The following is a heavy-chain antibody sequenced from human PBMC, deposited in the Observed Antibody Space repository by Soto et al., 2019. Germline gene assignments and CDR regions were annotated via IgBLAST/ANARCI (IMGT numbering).Heavy chain of an antibody. CDR3: ARVPGECSGGSCYSYYFDY. J-gene: IGHJ4*02. Sequence: SETLSLTCTVSGGSISSYYWSWIRQPPGKGLEWIGYIYYSGSTNYNPSLKSRVNISVDTSKNQFSLKLSSVTAADTAVYYCARVPGECSGGSCYSYYFDYWGQGTLVTVSS. D-gene: IGHD2-15*01. V-gene: IGHV4-59*01. CDR1: GGSISSYY. CDR2: IYYSGST.